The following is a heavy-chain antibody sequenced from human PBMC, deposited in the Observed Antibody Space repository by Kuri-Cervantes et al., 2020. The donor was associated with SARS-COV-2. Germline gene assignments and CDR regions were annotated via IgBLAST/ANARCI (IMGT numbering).Heavy chain of an antibody. V-gene: IGHV1-2*02. Sequence: ASVKVSCKASGYTFTGYYMHWVRQAPGQGLEWMGWINPNSGGTNYAQTFQGRVTMTRDTSISAAYMELTRLRSDDTAVYYCARACFYWLSGVPQCYFDYWGQGTLVTVSS. D-gene: IGHD3-9*01. CDR3: ARACFYWLSGVPQCYFDY. J-gene: IGHJ4*02. CDR2: INPNSGGT. CDR1: GYTFTGYY.